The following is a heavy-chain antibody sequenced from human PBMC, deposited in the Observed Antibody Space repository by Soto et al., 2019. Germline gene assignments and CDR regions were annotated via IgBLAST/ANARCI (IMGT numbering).Heavy chain of an antibody. CDR3: ARVGPPGSGSYYSDYYYGMDV. D-gene: IGHD3-10*01. CDR1: GFTFSSYD. Sequence: GESLKISCAASGFTFSSYDMHWVRQATGKGLEWVSAIGTAGDTYYPGSVKGRFTISRENAKNSLYLQMNSLRAEDTAVYYCARVGPPGSGSYYSDYYYGMDVWGQGTTVTVSS. CDR2: IGTAGDT. V-gene: IGHV3-13*01. J-gene: IGHJ6*02.